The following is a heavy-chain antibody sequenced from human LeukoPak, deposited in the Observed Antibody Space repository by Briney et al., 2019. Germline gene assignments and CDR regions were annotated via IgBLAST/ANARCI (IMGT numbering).Heavy chain of an antibody. V-gene: IGHV4-59*08. CDR3: TRLDLSSGWTVVGL. D-gene: IGHD6-19*01. CDR2: IYYSGST. CDR1: GGSINGYY. Sequence: PSETLSLTCTVSGGSINGYYWSWIRQPPGKGLEWIGYIYYSGSTNYNPSLKSRLTISVDTSKNQFSLKLSSVTAADTAVYYCTRLDLSSGWTVVGLWGQGTLVTVSS. J-gene: IGHJ4*02.